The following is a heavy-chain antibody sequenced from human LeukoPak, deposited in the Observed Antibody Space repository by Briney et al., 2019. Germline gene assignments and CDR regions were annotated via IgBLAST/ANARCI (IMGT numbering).Heavy chain of an antibody. CDR2: VKPDGRDK. D-gene: IGHD3-16*01. Sequence: GGSLRLSCAASGFTLSSNYMTWVRQAPGKGLEWVANVKPDGRDKHYVDSVEGRFTISRDSAKNSLYPQMNSLRVEDTAVYYCLQRGFDYWGQGALVTVSS. CDR1: GFTLSSNY. CDR3: LQRGFDY. J-gene: IGHJ4*02. V-gene: IGHV3-7*01.